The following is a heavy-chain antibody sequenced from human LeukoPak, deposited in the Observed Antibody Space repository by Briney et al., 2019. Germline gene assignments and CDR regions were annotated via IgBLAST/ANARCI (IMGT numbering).Heavy chain of an antibody. D-gene: IGHD3-22*01. CDR1: GFTFSSYS. J-gene: IGHJ3*02. Sequence: EGSLRLSCAASGFTFSSYSMNWVRQAPGKGLEWVSSISSSSSYIYYADSVKGRFTISRDNAKNSLYLQMNSLRAEDTAVYYCAREGSSGYANDAFDIWGQGTMVTVSS. V-gene: IGHV3-21*01. CDR2: ISSSSSYI. CDR3: AREGSSGYANDAFDI.